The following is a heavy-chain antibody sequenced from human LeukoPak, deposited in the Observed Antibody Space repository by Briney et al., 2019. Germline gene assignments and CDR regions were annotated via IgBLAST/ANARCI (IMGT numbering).Heavy chain of an antibody. V-gene: IGHV3-33*01. CDR2: IWYDGSNE. CDR3: AREDYDILTGYSNGMDV. J-gene: IGHJ6*02. CDR1: GFTFSSYG. D-gene: IGHD3-9*01. Sequence: GGSLRLSCAASGFTFSSYGMHWVRQAPGKGLEWVAVIWYDGSNEYYADSVKGRFTISRDNSKNTLYLQMNSLRAEDTAVYYCAREDYDILTGYSNGMDVWGQGTTVTVSS.